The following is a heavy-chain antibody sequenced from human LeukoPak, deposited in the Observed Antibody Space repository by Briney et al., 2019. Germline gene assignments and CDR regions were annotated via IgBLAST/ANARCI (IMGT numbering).Heavy chain of an antibody. CDR3: ASYRYGSSFAFDI. D-gene: IGHD6-6*01. J-gene: IGHJ3*02. CDR2: IYSGGST. V-gene: IGHV3-66*01. CDR1: GFTVSTNY. Sequence: HPGGSLRLSCGASGFTVSTNYMSWLRPAPGKGLEWVSIIYSGGSTYYADSVKGRFTISRDNSKNTLYLQMNSLRAEDTAVYYCASYRYGSSFAFDIWGQGTMVTVSS.